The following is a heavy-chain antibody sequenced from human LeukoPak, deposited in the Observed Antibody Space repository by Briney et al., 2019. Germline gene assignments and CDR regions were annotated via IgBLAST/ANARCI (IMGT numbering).Heavy chain of an antibody. CDR1: GFTFSRNG. Sequence: PGGSLRLSCAVAGFTFSRNGMHWVRQAPGKGLEWVTFISYDGSNEYYADSVKGRFTISRDNSKNTLYLQMNSLRAEDTAVYYCAKDGGGTDFDYWGQGTLVTVSS. V-gene: IGHV3-30*02. CDR2: ISYDGSNE. CDR3: AKDGGGTDFDY. J-gene: IGHJ4*02. D-gene: IGHD1-26*01.